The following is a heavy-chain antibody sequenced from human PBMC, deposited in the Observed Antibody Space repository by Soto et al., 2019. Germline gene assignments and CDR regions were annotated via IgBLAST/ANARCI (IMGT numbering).Heavy chain of an antibody. V-gene: IGHV3-33*01. CDR1: GFTFSSYG. Sequence: QVQLVESGGGVVQPGRSLRLYCAASGFTFSSYGMHWVRQAPGKGLEWVAVIWYDGSNKYYADSVKGRFTISRDNSKNTLYLQMNSLRAEDTAVYYCARKLLTGTLPSYYYYYGMDVWGQGTTVTVSS. CDR3: ARKLLTGTLPSYYYYYGMDV. CDR2: IWYDGSNK. D-gene: IGHD1-20*01. J-gene: IGHJ6*02.